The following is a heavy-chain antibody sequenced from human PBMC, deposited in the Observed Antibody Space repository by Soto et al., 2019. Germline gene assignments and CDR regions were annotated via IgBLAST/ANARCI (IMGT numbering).Heavy chain of an antibody. CDR2: IYSGDSR. CDR3: AGSSGWKRLDY. CDR1: GFSVSSHY. V-gene: IGHV3-66*01. Sequence: EVQLVESGGGLVQPGGSLRVSCGVSGFSVSSHYMNWVRQAPGKGLEWVSIIYSGDSRQYADAVKGGSTISRENSENTLYLQMDSVRAEDTAVYFCAGSSGWKRLDYWGQGTLVTVSS. D-gene: IGHD6-19*01. J-gene: IGHJ4*02.